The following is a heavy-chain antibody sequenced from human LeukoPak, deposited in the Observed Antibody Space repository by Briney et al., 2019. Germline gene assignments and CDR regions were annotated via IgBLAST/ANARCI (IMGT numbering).Heavy chain of an antibody. J-gene: IGHJ4*02. CDR1: GLTFSSHW. Sequence: GGSLRLSCAASGLTFSSHWMFWVRQAPGKGLEWIGRIKTKTDGGTTEYAAPVKGRFTISRDDSKNTVYLQMNSLKTEDTALYYCVTRVKSTGDYWGQGTLVTVSS. D-gene: IGHD1-1*01. CDR2: IKTKTDGGTT. CDR3: VTRVKSTGDY. V-gene: IGHV3-15*01.